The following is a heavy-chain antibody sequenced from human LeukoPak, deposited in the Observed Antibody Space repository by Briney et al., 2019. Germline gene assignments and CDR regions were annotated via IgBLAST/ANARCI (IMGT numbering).Heavy chain of an antibody. CDR3: AKDRYSGLNTIDY. CDR1: EFTFSTYG. CDR2: ISYDGSYK. V-gene: IGHV3-30*18. D-gene: IGHD6-13*01. Sequence: GGSLRLSCAASEFTFSTYGMHWVRQAPGKGLEWVAVISYDGSYKFYADSVKGRFTISRDNSKSTLYLQMNSLRAEDTAVYYCAKDRYSGLNTIDYWGQGTLVTVSS. J-gene: IGHJ4*02.